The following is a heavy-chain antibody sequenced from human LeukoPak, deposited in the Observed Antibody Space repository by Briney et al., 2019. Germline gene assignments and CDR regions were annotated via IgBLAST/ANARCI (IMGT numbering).Heavy chain of an antibody. D-gene: IGHD1-26*01. J-gene: IGHJ4*02. CDR3: ARLVGGTTGATDY. CDR1: GFNFSYYA. CDR2: IWFDGSNK. Sequence: GGSLRLSCTASGFNFSYYAMHWVRQAPGKGPAWVALIWFDGSNKYYDDSVKGRFTISRDNSKDTVFLQMNGLTVDDTGVYYCARLVGGTTGATDYWGQGSLVSVS. V-gene: IGHV3-33*01.